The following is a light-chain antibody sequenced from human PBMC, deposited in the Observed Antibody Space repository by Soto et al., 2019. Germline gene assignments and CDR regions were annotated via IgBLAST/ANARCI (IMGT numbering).Light chain of an antibody. Sequence: DIQMTQSPSSLSASVGDRVTITCRARQSISTYLNWYQQKPGKAPQLLIYAASSLQSEVPSRFSGSGSGTDFTLTISSLQPEDFATYYCQQSYSTPFTFGPGTKVDI. CDR3: QQSYSTPFT. CDR2: AAS. V-gene: IGKV1-39*01. CDR1: QSISTY. J-gene: IGKJ3*01.